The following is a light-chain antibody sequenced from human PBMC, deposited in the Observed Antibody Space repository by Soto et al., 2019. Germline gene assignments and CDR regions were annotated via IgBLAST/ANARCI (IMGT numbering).Light chain of an antibody. J-gene: IGKJ3*01. Sequence: DIQMTQSPSTLSASAGDRVIITCRASQSISTWLAWYQQKPGKAPQVLIYKTSILQGGVPSRFSGSVSGTEFTLTISSLQPDDFAAYYCQQYLSYPFTFGPGTTVD. CDR2: KTS. CDR3: QQYLSYPFT. CDR1: QSISTW. V-gene: IGKV1-5*03.